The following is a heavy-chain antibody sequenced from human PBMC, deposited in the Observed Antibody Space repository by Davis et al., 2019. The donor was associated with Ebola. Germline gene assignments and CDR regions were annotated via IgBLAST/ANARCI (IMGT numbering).Heavy chain of an antibody. CDR2: INAGNGNT. CDR1: GGTFSSYA. J-gene: IGHJ4*01. Sequence: ASVPVSCKASGGTFSSYAISWVRQAPGQRLEWMGWINAGNGNTKYSQKFQGRVTITRDTSTSTAYMELRSLRSDDTAVYYCARGVTMVQGVTPFDYWGQGTLVTVSS. CDR3: ARGVTMVQGVTPFDY. D-gene: IGHD3-10*01. V-gene: IGHV1-3*01.